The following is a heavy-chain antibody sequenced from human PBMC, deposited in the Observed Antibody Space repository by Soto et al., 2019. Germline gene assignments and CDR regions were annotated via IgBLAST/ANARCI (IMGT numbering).Heavy chain of an antibody. CDR2: IIPILGIA. CDR1: GGTFSSYT. CDR3: ARDHDYGGNYFDY. Sequence: GASVKVSCKASGGTFSSYTISWVRQAPGQGLEWMGRIIPILGIANYAQKFQGRVTITADKSTSTAYMELSSLRSEDTAVYYCARDHDYGGNYFDYWGQGTLVTVSS. J-gene: IGHJ4*02. V-gene: IGHV1-69*04. D-gene: IGHD4-17*01.